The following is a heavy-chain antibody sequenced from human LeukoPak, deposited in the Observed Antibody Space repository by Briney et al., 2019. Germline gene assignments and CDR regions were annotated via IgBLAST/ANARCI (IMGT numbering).Heavy chain of an antibody. Sequence: GGSLRLSCAASGFTFSDYYMSWIRQAPGKGLEWVSYITNSGNTIYYADSVKGRFTISRDNAQNSLYLQMNSLRAEDTAVYYCTGYSSSGGYSFDIWGHGTMFTVSS. D-gene: IGHD6-13*01. V-gene: IGHV3-11*04. J-gene: IGHJ3*02. CDR3: TGYSSSGGYSFDI. CDR1: GFTFSDYY. CDR2: ITNSGNTI.